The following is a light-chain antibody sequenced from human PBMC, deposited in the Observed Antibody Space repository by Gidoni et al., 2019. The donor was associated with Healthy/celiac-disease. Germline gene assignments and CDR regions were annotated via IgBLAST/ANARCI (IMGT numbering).Light chain of an antibody. V-gene: IGKV2-28*01. Sequence: IVRTQSPLSLPVTPGGPASIPCRSSQSLLHSNGYNYLDWYLQKPGQSPQLLIYLGANRASGVPDRFSGSGSGTDFTLKISRVEAEDVGVYYCMQALQTPLTFGGGTKVEIK. CDR2: LGA. CDR1: QSLLHSNGYNY. J-gene: IGKJ4*01. CDR3: MQALQTPLT.